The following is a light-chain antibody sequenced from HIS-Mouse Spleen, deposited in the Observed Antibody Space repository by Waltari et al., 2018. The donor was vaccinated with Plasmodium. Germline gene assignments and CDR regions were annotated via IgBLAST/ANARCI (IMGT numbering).Light chain of an antibody. Sequence: SYELTQPPSVSVSPGQTASITCSGDKLGYKYACWYQQKPGQSPVLVIYQDSKRPSGIPDRFSGSTSGNTATLTISGTQAMDEADYYCQAWDSSTVVFGGGTKLTVL. J-gene: IGLJ2*01. CDR1: KLGYKY. V-gene: IGLV3-1*01. CDR3: QAWDSSTVV. CDR2: QDS.